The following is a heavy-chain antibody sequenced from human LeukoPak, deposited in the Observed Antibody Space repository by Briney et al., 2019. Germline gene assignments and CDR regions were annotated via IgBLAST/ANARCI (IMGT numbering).Heavy chain of an antibody. Sequence: ASVKVSCKASGYTFTGYYMHWVRQAPGQGLEWMGWINPNSGGTNYAQKFQGRVTLTRDTSISTAYMELSRLRSDDTAVYYCARGLRGGNGAFDIWGQGTMVTVSS. CDR1: GYTFTGYY. CDR3: ARGLRGGNGAFDI. J-gene: IGHJ3*02. V-gene: IGHV1-2*02. D-gene: IGHD4-23*01. CDR2: INPNSGGT.